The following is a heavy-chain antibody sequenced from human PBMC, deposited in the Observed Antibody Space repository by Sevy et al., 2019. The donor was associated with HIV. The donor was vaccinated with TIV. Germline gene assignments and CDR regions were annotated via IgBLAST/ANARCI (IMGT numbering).Heavy chain of an antibody. D-gene: IGHD6-19*01. CDR3: ARASSGSTRPPFDY. V-gene: IGHV3-21*01. CDR2: ISSSSSYI. J-gene: IGHJ4*02. Sequence: GGSLRLSCAASGFTFSSYSMNWVRQAPGKGLEWVSSISSSSSYIYYADSVKGRFTITRDNAKNSLYRQMNSPRAEDTAVYYCARASSGSTRPPFDYWGQGTLVTVSS. CDR1: GFTFSSYS.